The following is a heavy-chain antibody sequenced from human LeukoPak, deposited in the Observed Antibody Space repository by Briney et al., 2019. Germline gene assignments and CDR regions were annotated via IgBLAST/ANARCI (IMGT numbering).Heavy chain of an antibody. CDR3: ARDRRRYSYGPAGGFDP. V-gene: IGHV1-18*01. D-gene: IGHD5-18*01. J-gene: IGHJ5*02. CDR1: GYTFTSYG. Sequence: GASVKVSCKASGYTFTSYGISWVRQAPGQGLEWMGWISAYNGNTNHAQKLQGRVTMTTDTSTSTAYMELRSLRSDDTAVYYCARDRRRYSYGPAGGFDPWGQGTLVTVSS. CDR2: ISAYNGNT.